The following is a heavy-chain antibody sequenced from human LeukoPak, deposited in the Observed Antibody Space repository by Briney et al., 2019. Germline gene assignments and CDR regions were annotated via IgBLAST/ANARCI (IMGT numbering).Heavy chain of an antibody. CDR1: GYTFTGYY. D-gene: IGHD3-9*01. CDR2: INPDSGDT. Sequence: ASVKVSCKTSGYTFTGYYIHWVRQAPGQGLEWKGWINPDSGDTDYAQKFQARVTMARDRSISTAYMELSRLRSDDTAVYYCAKTNYDILTGYYEGGSYHYYYMDVWGKGTTVTVSS. V-gene: IGHV1-2*02. J-gene: IGHJ6*03. CDR3: AKTNYDILTGYYEGGSYHYYYMDV.